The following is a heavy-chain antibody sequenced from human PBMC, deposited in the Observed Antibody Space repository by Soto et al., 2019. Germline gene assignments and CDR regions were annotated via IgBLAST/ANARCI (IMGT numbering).Heavy chain of an antibody. V-gene: IGHV6-1*01. CDR1: GYNVSSISVA. CDR2: TYHRSKWYN. Sequence: PSQTLSLTCAISGYNVSSISVAWNWIRQSPSRGLEWPGRTYHRSKWYNEYAESVRGRITINPDTSKNQFSLQLNSVTPEDTAVYYCARVDYGMDVWGQGTTVTVSS. J-gene: IGHJ6*02. CDR3: ARVDYGMDV.